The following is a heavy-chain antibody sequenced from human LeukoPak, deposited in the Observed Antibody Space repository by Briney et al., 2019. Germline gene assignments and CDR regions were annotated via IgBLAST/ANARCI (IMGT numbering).Heavy chain of an antibody. D-gene: IGHD3-3*01. J-gene: IGHJ5*02. CDR3: ARSGLEWLLGMWFDP. Sequence: ASVKVSCKASGYTFTGYYMHWVRQAPGQGLEWMGWINPNSGGTNYAQKFQGRVTMTRDTSISTAYMELSSLRSEDTAVYYCARSGLEWLLGMWFDPWGQGTLVTVSS. CDR1: GYTFTGYY. V-gene: IGHV1-2*02. CDR2: INPNSGGT.